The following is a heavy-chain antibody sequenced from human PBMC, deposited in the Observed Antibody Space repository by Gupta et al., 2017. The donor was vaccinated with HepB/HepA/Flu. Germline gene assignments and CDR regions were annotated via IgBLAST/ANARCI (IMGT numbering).Heavy chain of an antibody. Sequence: QLQLQESGPGLVKPSETLSLTCTVSGGSISSSSYYWGWIRQPPGKGLEWIGSIYYSGSTYYNPSLKSRVTISVDTSKKQFSLKLSSVTAADTAVDYCARSMGQVDTAMGTDYYYGMDVWGQGTTVTVSS. J-gene: IGHJ6*02. D-gene: IGHD5-18*01. CDR3: ARSMGQVDTAMGTDYYYGMDV. V-gene: IGHV4-39*01. CDR2: IYYSGST. CDR1: GGSISSSSYY.